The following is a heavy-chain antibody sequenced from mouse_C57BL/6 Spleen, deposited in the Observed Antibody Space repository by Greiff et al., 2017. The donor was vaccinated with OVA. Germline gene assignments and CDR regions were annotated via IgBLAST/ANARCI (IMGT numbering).Heavy chain of an antibody. D-gene: IGHD1-1*01. CDR2: IDPEDGET. CDR3: TVAHCDRSRSY. Sequence: VQLQQSGAELVKPGASVKLSCTASGFNIKDYYMHWVKQRTEQGLEWIGRIDPEDGETKYAPKFQGKATITADTSSNTAYLQLSTLTSEDATVYCWTVAHCDRSRSYWGQGTTLTVSS. V-gene: IGHV14-2*01. J-gene: IGHJ2*01. CDR1: GFNIKDYY.